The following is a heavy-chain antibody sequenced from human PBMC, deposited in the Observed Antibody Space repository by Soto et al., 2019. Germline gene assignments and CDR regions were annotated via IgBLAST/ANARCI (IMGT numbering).Heavy chain of an antibody. CDR2: INHSGRT. CDR3: ARVATMVRGVVYYYYGVDV. Sequence: SETLSLTCDVYGGSFSGYYWSWVRQPPGKGLEWIGGINHSGRTNYNPSLKSRVTISLDTPKNQFSLKLTSVTAADTAVYYCARVATMVRGVVYYYYGVDVWGQGTTVTVSS. J-gene: IGHJ6*02. D-gene: IGHD3-10*01. V-gene: IGHV4-34*01. CDR1: GGSFSGYY.